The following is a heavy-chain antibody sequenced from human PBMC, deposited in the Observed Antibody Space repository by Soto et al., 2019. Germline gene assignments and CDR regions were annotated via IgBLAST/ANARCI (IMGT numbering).Heavy chain of an antibody. V-gene: IGHV3-23*01. J-gene: IGHJ4*02. CDR1: GFTFSSYA. D-gene: IGHD1-26*01. CDR3: ARRGSGSYYDY. CDR2: ISGSGDST. Sequence: EVQLLESGGGLEQPGGSLRLSCAASGFTFSSYAMNWVRQAPGKGLEWVSVISGSGDSTYYADSMKGRFTISRDNSKNTLYLQMNSLRAEDTAVYYCARRGSGSYYDYWGQGTLVTVSS.